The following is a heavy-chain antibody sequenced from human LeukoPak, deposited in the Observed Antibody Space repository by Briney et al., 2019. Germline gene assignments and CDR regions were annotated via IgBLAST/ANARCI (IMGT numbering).Heavy chain of an antibody. CDR2: IYYSGSP. CDR1: GGSISSNSNY. D-gene: IGHD3/OR15-3a*01. CDR3: AKLMIFYYMDV. Sequence: PSETLSLTCTVSGGSISSNSNYWGWIRQPPGKGLEWIGSIYYSGSPFYNPSLQSRVTISVDTSNNKFSLKVSSVTAADTAVYYCAKLMIFYYMDVWGKGTTVTVSS. J-gene: IGHJ6*03. V-gene: IGHV4-39*01.